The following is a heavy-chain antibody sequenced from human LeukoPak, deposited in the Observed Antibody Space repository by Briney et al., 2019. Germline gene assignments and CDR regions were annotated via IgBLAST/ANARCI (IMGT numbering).Heavy chain of an antibody. CDR2: ISSSSNYI. Sequence: GGSLRLSCAASGFTFSSYSMNWVRQAPGKGLEWVSSISSSSNYISYADSVKGRFTISRDNPRNTLYLQMNSLRVEDTAVYYCAKEVGTFTLDYWGQGTLVTVSS. CDR3: AKEVGTFTLDY. D-gene: IGHD1-26*01. CDR1: GFTFSSYS. J-gene: IGHJ4*02. V-gene: IGHV3-21*01.